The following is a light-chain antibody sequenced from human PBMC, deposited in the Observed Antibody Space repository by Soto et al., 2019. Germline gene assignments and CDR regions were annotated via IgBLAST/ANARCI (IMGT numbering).Light chain of an antibody. CDR3: GTWDSSLSVYV. CDR1: SSNIGNNF. J-gene: IGLJ1*01. Sequence: QSVLTQPPSVSAAPGQKVTISCSGSSSNIGNNFVSWFQQLPGAAPKVLIYDNDKRPSGIPDRFSGSKSGTSATLDITGLQTGDEADYYCGTWDSSLSVYVFAIGTMVTVL. V-gene: IGLV1-51*01. CDR2: DND.